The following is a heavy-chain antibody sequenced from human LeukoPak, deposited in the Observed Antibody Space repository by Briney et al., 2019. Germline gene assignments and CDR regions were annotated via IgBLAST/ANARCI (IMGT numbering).Heavy chain of an antibody. J-gene: IGHJ6*03. CDR3: ARGALRDFYALFYMDI. D-gene: IGHD5/OR15-5a*01. CDR1: GASITSHY. V-gene: IGHV4-59*11. Sequence: AQTLSLTCTVAGASITSHYWISIRHSPEKGMGWIGDISRSGSTAYNPSIRGRVTISVDTSTNQFFLSLCSVTAADTAVYYYARGALRDFYALFYMDIWDKGPTVTVSS. CDR2: ISRSGST.